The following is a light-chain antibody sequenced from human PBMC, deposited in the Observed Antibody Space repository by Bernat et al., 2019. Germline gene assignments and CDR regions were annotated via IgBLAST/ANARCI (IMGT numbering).Light chain of an antibody. CDR2: AAS. Sequence: IVLTQSPGTLSLSPGERATLSCRASQSVTSNYLAWYQQKPGQPPRLLIYAASSRATGIPDRFSGSGSGTDFTLTISRLEPEDFAVYYCQQYDNTPPAYTFGQGTKLEIK. CDR1: QSVTSNY. V-gene: IGKV3-20*01. CDR3: QQYDNTPPAYT. J-gene: IGKJ2*01.